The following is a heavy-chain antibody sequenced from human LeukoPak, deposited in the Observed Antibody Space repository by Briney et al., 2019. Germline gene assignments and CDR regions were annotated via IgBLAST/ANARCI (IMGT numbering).Heavy chain of an antibody. V-gene: IGHV3-7*01. Sequence: AGGSLRLSCAASGFTFNSYWMTWVRQAPGKGLEWVAIIKEDGSEIYYLESVRGRLTISRDNAKNSLYLQMNSLRAEDTAVYYCARDSAAAAGPTGDYWGQGTLVTVSS. CDR2: IKEDGSEI. CDR3: ARDSAAAAGPTGDY. CDR1: GFTFNSYW. J-gene: IGHJ4*02. D-gene: IGHD6-25*01.